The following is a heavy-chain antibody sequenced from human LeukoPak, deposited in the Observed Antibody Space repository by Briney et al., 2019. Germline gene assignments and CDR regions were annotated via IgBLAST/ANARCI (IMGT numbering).Heavy chain of an antibody. CDR3: ARVWELSFDY. CDR1: GFTFSTDH. V-gene: IGHV3-53*01. D-gene: IGHD1-26*01. Sequence: GGSLRLSCAASGFTFSTDHMSWVRQAPGKGLEWVAVSYSGGSRSYAESVKGRFTISRDNSQNTLYLQMNGLRAEDTAVYYCARVWELSFDYWGQGTLVTVSS. J-gene: IGHJ4*02. CDR2: SYSGGSR.